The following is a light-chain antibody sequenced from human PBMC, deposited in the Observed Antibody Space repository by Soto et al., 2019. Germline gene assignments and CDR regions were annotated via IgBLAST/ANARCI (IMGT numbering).Light chain of an antibody. CDR2: GAS. Sequence: EMVSTQSPGTLSLSPVEKATLSSSASQSVSSSYLAWYQQNPGQTPRLLIYGASSRATGIQDRLSGSGYGTDFTITVSRLEPEDFAVYYCQQYGSSPLFTFGPGTKVDIK. V-gene: IGKV3-20*01. J-gene: IGKJ3*01. CDR1: QSVSSSY. CDR3: QQYGSSPLFT.